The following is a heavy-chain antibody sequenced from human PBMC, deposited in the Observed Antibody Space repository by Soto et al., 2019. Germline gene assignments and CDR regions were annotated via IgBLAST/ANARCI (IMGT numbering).Heavy chain of an antibody. J-gene: IGHJ4*02. CDR1: GFTLTNYA. D-gene: IGHD1-20*01. CDR3: AKAKNDYNWDNRPPFDY. CDR2: ISANDVGS. V-gene: IGHV3-23*01. Sequence: GGSLRLSCEASGFTLTNYAMTWIRQAPGKGLEWVSLISANDVGSYYAESVKTRFTISTDQSRNTVYLQMDSLRADDTAIYYCAKAKNDYNWDNRPPFDYWGQGTLVTVSS.